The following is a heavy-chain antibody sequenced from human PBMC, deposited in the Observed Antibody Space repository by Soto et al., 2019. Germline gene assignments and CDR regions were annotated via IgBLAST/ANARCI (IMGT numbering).Heavy chain of an antibody. J-gene: IGHJ4*02. CDR1: GYSFTSLD. CDR3: ARGVSAGVDY. Sequence: QVQLVQSGAEVREPGASVKVSCKASGYSFTSLDINRVRQTAGQGREWMGWMQPSTGRTGYAQKFQGRVTMTRDTSINTAYMELTTLTSDDTAFYYCARGVSAGVDYWAQGTLVTVSS. D-gene: IGHD1-26*01. CDR2: MQPSTGRT. V-gene: IGHV1-8*01.